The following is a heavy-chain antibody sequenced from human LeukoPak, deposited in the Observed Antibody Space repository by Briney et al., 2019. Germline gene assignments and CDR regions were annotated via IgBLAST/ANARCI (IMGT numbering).Heavy chain of an antibody. CDR2: IIPIFGTA. CDR3: AVSKVEMATSYYFDY. D-gene: IGHD5-24*01. Sequence: SVKVSCKASGGTFSSYAISWVRQAPGQGLEWMGGIIPIFGTANYAQKFQGRVTNTADESTSTDYMELSSLRSEDTAVYYCAVSKVEMATSYYFDYWGQGTLVTVSS. V-gene: IGHV1-69*01. CDR1: GGTFSSYA. J-gene: IGHJ4*02.